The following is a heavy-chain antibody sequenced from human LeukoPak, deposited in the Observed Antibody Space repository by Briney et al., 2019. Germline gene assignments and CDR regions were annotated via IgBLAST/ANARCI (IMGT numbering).Heavy chain of an antibody. D-gene: IGHD3-22*01. CDR2: IYTSGST. V-gene: IGHV4-4*07. J-gene: IGHJ3*02. Sequence: PSETLSLTCTVSGGSISSYYWSWIRQPAGKGLEWIGRIYTSGSTNYNPSLKRRVTMSVDTSKNQFSLKLSSVPAADTAVYYCARAPLRITMIVVVIGAFDIWGQGTMVTVSS. CDR3: ARAPLRITMIVVVIGAFDI. CDR1: GGSISSYY.